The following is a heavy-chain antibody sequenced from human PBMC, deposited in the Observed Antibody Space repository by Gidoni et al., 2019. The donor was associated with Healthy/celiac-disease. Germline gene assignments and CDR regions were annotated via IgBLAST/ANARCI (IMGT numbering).Heavy chain of an antibody. CDR1: RCSISSSSYY. CDR2: IYYSGSI. V-gene: IGHV4-39*01. D-gene: IGHD3-22*01. CDR3: ARHKSSGYFDY. J-gene: IGHJ4*02. Sequence: HLQLQESGPGLVKPSETLSLTCTVSRCSISSSSYYWGWIRQPPGKGLEWIGSIYYSGSIDYNPALKSRVTISVETSKNKFSRKLSSVTAADTAVYYGARHKSSGYFDYWGQGTLVTVSS.